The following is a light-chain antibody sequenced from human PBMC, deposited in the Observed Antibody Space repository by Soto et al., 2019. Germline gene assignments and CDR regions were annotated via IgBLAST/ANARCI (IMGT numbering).Light chain of an antibody. CDR1: RRITTW. V-gene: IGKV1-5*03. Sequence: DIQRTQSLSNLSASEGERVSITCRASRRITTWLAWYQQKPGRAPKLLVYKASTLATGVPSRFSGSGSGTEFTLTISSLQADDFATYYCQQYNTYSWAFGQGTKVDIK. CDR2: KAS. CDR3: QQYNTYSWA. J-gene: IGKJ1*01.